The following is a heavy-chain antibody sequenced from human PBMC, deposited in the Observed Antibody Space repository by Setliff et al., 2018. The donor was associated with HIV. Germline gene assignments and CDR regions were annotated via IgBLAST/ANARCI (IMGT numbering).Heavy chain of an antibody. CDR2: ISAYNANT. CDR3: AIDARDYDFWLYNYYYMDL. Sequence: GAAVKVSCKASGYTFTSYGITWVRQAPGQGLEWMGWISAYNANTNYKQKLQGRVTMITDTSTTTAYTELNSLRSEDTAVYYCAIDARDYDFWLYNYYYMDLWGEGTTVTVSS. J-gene: IGHJ6*03. CDR1: GYTFTSYG. D-gene: IGHD3-3*01. V-gene: IGHV1-18*01.